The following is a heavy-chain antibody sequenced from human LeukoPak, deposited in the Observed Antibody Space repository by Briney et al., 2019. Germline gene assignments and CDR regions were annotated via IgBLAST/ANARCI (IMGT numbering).Heavy chain of an antibody. CDR2: IYYSGST. J-gene: IGHJ6*03. V-gene: IGHV4-39*07. D-gene: IGHD2-2*01. CDR1: GGSISSSSYY. Sequence: SETLSLTCTVSGGSISSSSYYWGWIRQPPGKGLEWIGSIYYSGSTYYNPSLKSRVTMSVDTSKNQFSLKLSSVTAADTAVYYCARVSVVASYYMDVWGKGTTVTISS. CDR3: ARVSVVASYYMDV.